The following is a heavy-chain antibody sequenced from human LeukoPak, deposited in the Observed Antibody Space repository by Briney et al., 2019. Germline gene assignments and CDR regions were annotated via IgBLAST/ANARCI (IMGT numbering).Heavy chain of an antibody. CDR1: GGSISGYY. Sequence: SETLSLTCTVSGGSISGYYWSWIRQPPGKGLEWIGEINHSGSTNYNPSLKSRVTISVDTSKNQFSLKLSSVTAADTAVYYCARSPFPVVVPADEYFQHWGQGTLVTVSS. J-gene: IGHJ1*01. CDR2: INHSGST. CDR3: ARSPFPVVVPADEYFQH. V-gene: IGHV4-34*01. D-gene: IGHD2-2*01.